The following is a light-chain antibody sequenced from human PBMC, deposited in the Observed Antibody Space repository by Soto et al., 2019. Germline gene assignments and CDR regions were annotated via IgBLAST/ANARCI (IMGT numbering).Light chain of an antibody. CDR3: PQRSNWPPT. CDR2: GAS. J-gene: IGKJ4*01. V-gene: IGKV3D-20*02. CDR1: QSVSNNY. Sequence: EIVLTQSPGTLSLTPGERATLSCKASQSVSNNYLAWYQQKPGQAPRLLIYGASNRATGIPDRFSGSGSGTDFTLTISSLQPEDFAVYYCPQRSNWPPTFGGGTKVDIK.